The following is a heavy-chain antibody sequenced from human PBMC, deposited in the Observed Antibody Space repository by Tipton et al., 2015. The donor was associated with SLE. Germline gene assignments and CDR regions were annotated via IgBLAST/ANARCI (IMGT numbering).Heavy chain of an antibody. D-gene: IGHD3-22*01. CDR3: ARATYYYDSSGSYYFDY. J-gene: IGHJ4*02. Sequence: TLSLTCAVYGYSISSGYYWGWIRQPPGKGLEWIGSIYHSGSTYYNPSLKSRVTISVDTSKNQFSLKLSSVTAADTAVYYCARATYYYDSSGSYYFDYWGQGTLVTVSS. CDR2: IYHSGST. V-gene: IGHV4-38-2*01. CDR1: GYSISSGYY.